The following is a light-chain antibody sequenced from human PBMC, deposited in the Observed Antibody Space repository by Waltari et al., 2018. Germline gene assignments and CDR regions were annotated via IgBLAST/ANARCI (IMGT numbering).Light chain of an antibody. Sequence: ETVMTQSPATLSVSPGERATLSCRASQSVSSNLAWYQQKPGQAPRLLIYGASTRATGIPARFSGSVAGTEFTLTISSLQSEDFAVYYCQQYNNLPPVTFGPGTKVDIK. J-gene: IGKJ3*01. CDR1: QSVSSN. V-gene: IGKV3-15*01. CDR3: QQYNNLPPVT. CDR2: GAS.